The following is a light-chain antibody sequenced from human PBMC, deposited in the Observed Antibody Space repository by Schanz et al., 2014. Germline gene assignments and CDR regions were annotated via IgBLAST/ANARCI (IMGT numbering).Light chain of an antibody. J-gene: IGKJ2*01. CDR2: SAS. CDR3: QQSYSAPYT. V-gene: IGKV1-39*01. CDR1: QSISTW. Sequence: DIQMTQSPSTLSASVGDRVTITCRASQSISTWLAWYQQKPGKAPNLLIFSASSLQSGVPSRFSGSGSGADFTLTISSLQPEDFATYYCQQSYSAPYTFGQGTKLAIK.